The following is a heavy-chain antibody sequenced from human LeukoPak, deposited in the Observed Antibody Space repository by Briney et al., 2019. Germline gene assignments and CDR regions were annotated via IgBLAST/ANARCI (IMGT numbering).Heavy chain of an antibody. CDR1: GGSFSGYY. Sequence: SETLSLTCAVYGGSFSGYYWSWIRQPPGKGLEWIGEINHSGSTNYNPSHKSRVTISVDTSKNQFSLKLSSVTAADTAVYYCAKGTHDYWGRGTLVTVSS. CDR3: AKGTHDY. J-gene: IGHJ4*02. CDR2: INHSGST. V-gene: IGHV4-34*01. D-gene: IGHD1-14*01.